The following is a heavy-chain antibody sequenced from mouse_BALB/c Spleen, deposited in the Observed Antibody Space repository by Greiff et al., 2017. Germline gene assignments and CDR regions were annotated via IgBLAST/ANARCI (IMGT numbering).Heavy chain of an antibody. J-gene: IGHJ3*01. CDR2: ISSGGST. CDR3: AMDGYYVPFAY. CDR1: GFTFSSYA. V-gene: IGHV5-6-5*01. Sequence: DVKLVESGGGLVKPGGSLKLSCAASGFTFSSYAMSWVRQTPEKRLEWVASISSGGSTYYPDSVKGRFTISRDNARNILYLQMSSLRSEDTAMYYCAMDGYYVPFAYWGQGTLVTVSA. D-gene: IGHD2-3*01.